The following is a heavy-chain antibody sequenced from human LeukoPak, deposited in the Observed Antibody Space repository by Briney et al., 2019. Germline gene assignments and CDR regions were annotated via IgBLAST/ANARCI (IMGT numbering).Heavy chain of an antibody. CDR1: GYTFTGYY. CDR2: MDPKTGNT. Sequence: ASVKVSCKASGYTFTGYYMHWVRQAPGQGPEWMGWMDPKTGNTGFPQKFQGRVTITQDRSINTVYMELNSLTSEDTAVYYCARRGLVAGIYDLVYGFDLWGQGTMVTVSS. D-gene: IGHD3/OR15-3a*01. V-gene: IGHV1-8*02. J-gene: IGHJ3*01. CDR3: ARRGLVAGIYDLVYGFDL.